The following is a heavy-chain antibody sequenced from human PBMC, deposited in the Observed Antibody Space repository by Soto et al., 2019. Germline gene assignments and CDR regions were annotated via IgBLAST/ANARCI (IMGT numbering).Heavy chain of an antibody. J-gene: IGHJ4*02. CDR1: GYTFTSFP. Sequence: QVQLVQSGAEVKKPGASVKVSCKTSGYTFTSFPIRWLRQAPGQWLEWMGWINVGNGNTKYSQKFQGRVSMTRDTAASTADMELSSLRSEDTAVYFCAREYSMGWVNWGQGTQVSVSS. CDR2: INVGNGNT. V-gene: IGHV1-3*01. D-gene: IGHD6-19*01. CDR3: AREYSMGWVN.